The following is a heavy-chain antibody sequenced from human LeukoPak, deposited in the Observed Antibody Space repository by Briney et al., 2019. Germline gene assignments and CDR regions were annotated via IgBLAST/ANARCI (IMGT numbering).Heavy chain of an antibody. V-gene: IGHV3-30-3*02. CDR1: GFTFSSYA. Sequence: QPGRSLRLSCAASGFTFSSYAMHWVRQAPGKGLEWVAVISYDGSNKYYADSVKGRFTISRDNSKNTLYLQMNSLRAEDTAVYYCAKPFAPVVVPALDWGQGTLVTVSS. CDR3: AKPFAPVVVPALD. J-gene: IGHJ4*02. D-gene: IGHD2-2*01. CDR2: ISYDGSNK.